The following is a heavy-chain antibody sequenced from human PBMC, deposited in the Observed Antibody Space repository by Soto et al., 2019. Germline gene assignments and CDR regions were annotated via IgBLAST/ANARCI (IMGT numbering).Heavy chain of an antibody. CDR1: GFPFTSYV. Sequence: QVQLVESGGGVVLPGRSLKLSCAASGFPFTSYVMHWVRHAPCKGLEWVASIYYDASKKYYTDSVKVRFTISRDNSKNTVSPQMNSLRAEDTAVYYWANILPGPTDYWGQGTLVTVSS. V-gene: IGHV3-30*18. J-gene: IGHJ4*02. D-gene: IGHD1-7*01. CDR2: IYYDASKK. CDR3: ANILPGPTDY.